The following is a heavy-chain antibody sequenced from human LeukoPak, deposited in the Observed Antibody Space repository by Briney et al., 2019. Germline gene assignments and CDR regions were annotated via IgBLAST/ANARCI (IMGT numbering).Heavy chain of an antibody. V-gene: IGHV4-38-2*02. CDR1: GYSISSGYY. CDR3: ARPPKPDCSSTSCYARGYYYYYMDV. J-gene: IGHJ6*03. D-gene: IGHD2-2*01. CDR2: IYHGGST. Sequence: SETLSLTCTVSGYSISSGYYWGWIRQPPGKGLEWIGSIYHGGSTNYNPSLKSRVTISVDTSKNQFSLKLSSVTAADTAVYYCARPPKPDCSSTSCYARGYYYYYMDVWGKGTTVTISS.